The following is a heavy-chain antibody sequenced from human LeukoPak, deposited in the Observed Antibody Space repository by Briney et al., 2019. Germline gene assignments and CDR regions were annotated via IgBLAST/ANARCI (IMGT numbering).Heavy chain of an antibody. CDR3: ARGRLSPAYYGMDV. Sequence: GGSLRLSCAASGFTFSSYGMHWVRQAPGKGLEWVAFIRYDGSNKYYADSVKGRFAISRDNSKNTLYLQMNSLRAEDTAVYYCARGRLSPAYYGMDVWGQGTTVTVS. V-gene: IGHV3-30*02. D-gene: IGHD2-2*01. CDR1: GFTFSSYG. J-gene: IGHJ6*02. CDR2: IRYDGSNK.